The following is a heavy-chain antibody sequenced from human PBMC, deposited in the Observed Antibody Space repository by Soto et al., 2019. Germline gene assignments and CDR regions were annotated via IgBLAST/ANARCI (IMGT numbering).Heavy chain of an antibody. CDR3: AKDRAGIASGTTFDY. Sequence: PWGCLRRSCSAAVFTFTNYGMTWGGQAPGKGREWVSTISFNGGTYDADCVRGRCTISRDNSKNTLSLQMNSLSAEDTAVYYCAKDRAGIASGTTFDYWGQGALVTVSS. CDR2: ISFNGGT. CDR1: VFTFTNYG. J-gene: IGHJ4*02. V-gene: IGHV3-23*01. D-gene: IGHD6-13*01.